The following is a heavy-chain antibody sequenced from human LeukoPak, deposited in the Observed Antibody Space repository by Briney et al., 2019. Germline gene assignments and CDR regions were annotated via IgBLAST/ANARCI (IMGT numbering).Heavy chain of an antibody. Sequence: GGSLRLSCAASGFTFSSYAMSWVRQAPGKGLEWVSAISGSGGRQYYADSVKGRFTISRDNYKNTLYLKMNRMRAEDTAVYYCAKSLVLLWFGEFDYWGQGTLVTVSS. J-gene: IGHJ4*02. CDR2: ISGSGGRQ. CDR1: GFTFSSYA. CDR3: AKSLVLLWFGEFDY. V-gene: IGHV3-23*01. D-gene: IGHD3-10*01.